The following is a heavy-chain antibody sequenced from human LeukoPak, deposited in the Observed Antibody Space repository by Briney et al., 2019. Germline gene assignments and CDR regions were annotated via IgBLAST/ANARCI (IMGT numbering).Heavy chain of an antibody. V-gene: IGHV3-7*01. CDR3: ARGYVGEI. D-gene: IGHD3-10*01. J-gene: IGHJ3*01. CDR2: INQRGSEK. CDR1: GITFNNHW. Sequence: GGSLRLSCAASGITFNNHWMNWVRQAPGKGLEWVANINQRGSEKYYVDSVKGRFTISRDNAKNSLYLQMNSLRAEDTAIYYCARGYVGEIWGQGTMVTVSS.